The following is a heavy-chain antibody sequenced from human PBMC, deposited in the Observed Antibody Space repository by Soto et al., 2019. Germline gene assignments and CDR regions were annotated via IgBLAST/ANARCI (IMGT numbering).Heavy chain of an antibody. J-gene: IGHJ4*02. CDR2: FNAEDGET. CDR1: GYTFNAFG. V-gene: IGHV1-24*01. D-gene: IGHD3-3*01. Sequence: ASATVCCKASGYTFNAFGIFWVPPAPGKGLECMGWFNAEDGETIYAQKFQGRVTMTEDTSADTAYMELSSLRSEDTAVYYCATTLYDFWTPPGFDYWGQGTLVTVSS. CDR3: ATTLYDFWTPPGFDY.